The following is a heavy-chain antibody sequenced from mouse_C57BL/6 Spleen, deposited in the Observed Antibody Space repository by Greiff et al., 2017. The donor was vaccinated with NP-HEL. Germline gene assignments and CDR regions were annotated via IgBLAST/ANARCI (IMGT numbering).Heavy chain of an antibody. CDR3: AKNYGIGYFDV. CDR2: IYPGSGNT. Sequence: QVQLQQSGAELVRPGASVKLSCKASGYTFTDYYINWVKQRPGQGLEWIARIYPGSGNTYYNEKFKGKATLTAEKSSSTAYMQLSSLTSEDSAVYFCAKNYGIGYFDVWGTGTTVTVSS. CDR1: GYTFTDYY. J-gene: IGHJ1*03. D-gene: IGHD1-1*01. V-gene: IGHV1-76*01.